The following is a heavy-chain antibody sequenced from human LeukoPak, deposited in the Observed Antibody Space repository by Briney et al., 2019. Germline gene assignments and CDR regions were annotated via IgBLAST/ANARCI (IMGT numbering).Heavy chain of an antibody. Sequence: GGSLRLSCAASGFTFSDYYMSWIRQSPGKGLEWVSYISSSSSYTNYADSVKGRFTISRDNAKNSLYLQMNSLRAEDTAVYYCARARYYGSGSYLDYWGQGTLVTVSS. V-gene: IGHV3-11*06. D-gene: IGHD3-10*01. CDR2: ISSSSSYT. J-gene: IGHJ4*02. CDR3: ARARYYGSGSYLDY. CDR1: GFTFSDYY.